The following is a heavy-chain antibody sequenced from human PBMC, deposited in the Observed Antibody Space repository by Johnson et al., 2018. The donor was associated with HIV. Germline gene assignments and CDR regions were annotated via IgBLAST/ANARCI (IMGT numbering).Heavy chain of an antibody. Sequence: LVESGGGVVQPGRSLRLSCAASGFTFSSYAMHWVRQAPGKGLAWVAVISYDGSNKYYADSVKGRFTISSDNSKNTLYLQMNSRRAEDTAVYYCARDRVPAAIGLAYRGAFDIWGQGTMVTVSS. CDR3: ARDRVPAAIGLAYRGAFDI. J-gene: IGHJ3*02. D-gene: IGHD2-2*02. CDR2: ISYDGSNK. V-gene: IGHV3-30*04. CDR1: GFTFSSYA.